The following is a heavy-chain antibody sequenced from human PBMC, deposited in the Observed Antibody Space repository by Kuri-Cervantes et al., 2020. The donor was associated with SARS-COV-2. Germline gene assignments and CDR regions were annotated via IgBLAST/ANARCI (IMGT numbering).Heavy chain of an antibody. D-gene: IGHD6-13*01. V-gene: IGHV1-2*02. J-gene: IGHJ4*02. CDR1: GYIVTDYY. CDR3: AKDIGRKGSWTIFDY. CDR2: INPKSGGT. Sequence: ASVKVSCKTSGYIVTDYYMYWVRQAPGQGLEWMGWINPKSGGTHYAQKFQGRVTMTRDTTTDTAYMDLRRLKSEDTAIYYCAKDIGRKGSWTIFDYWGQGTLVTVSS.